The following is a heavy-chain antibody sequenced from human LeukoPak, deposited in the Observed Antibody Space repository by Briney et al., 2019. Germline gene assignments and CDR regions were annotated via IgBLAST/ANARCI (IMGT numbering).Heavy chain of an antibody. J-gene: IGHJ4*02. CDR1: GFIFSDYY. V-gene: IGHV4-59*01. Sequence: GSLRLSCAASGFIFSDYYMAWIRQPPGKGLEWIGYIYYSGSTKYNPSLKSRVAISIDTSKNQFSLKVSSVTAADTAVYYCARGYVWGSDPVRGPLDYWGQGTLVTVSS. CDR3: ARGYVWGSDPVRGPLDY. CDR2: IYYSGST. D-gene: IGHD3-16*01.